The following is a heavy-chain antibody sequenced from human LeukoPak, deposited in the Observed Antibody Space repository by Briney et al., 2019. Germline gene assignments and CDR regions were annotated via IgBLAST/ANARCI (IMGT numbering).Heavy chain of an antibody. D-gene: IGHD1-14*01. J-gene: IGHJ3*02. CDR3: ARFTGAPRAAFDI. Sequence: GESLKISCKGSGYSFTSYWIGWVRQMPGKGLEWMGIIYPGDSDTRYSPSFQGQVTISADKSISTAYLQWSSLKASGTAMYYCARFTGAPRAAFDIWGQGTMVTVSS. V-gene: IGHV5-51*01. CDR2: IYPGDSDT. CDR1: GYSFTSYW.